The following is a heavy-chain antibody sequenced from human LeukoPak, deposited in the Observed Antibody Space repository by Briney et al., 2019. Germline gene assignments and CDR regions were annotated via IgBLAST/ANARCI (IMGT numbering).Heavy chain of an antibody. V-gene: IGHV1-69*04. Sequence: SVKVSCKASGGTFSSYAITWVRQAPGQGLEWMGRIIPILGIANYAQKFQGRVTITADKSTSTAYMELSSLRSEDTAVYYCARVVAVAGDDAFDIWGQGTMVTVSS. CDR3: ARVVAVAGDDAFDI. CDR1: GGTFSSYA. J-gene: IGHJ3*02. D-gene: IGHD6-19*01. CDR2: IIPILGIA.